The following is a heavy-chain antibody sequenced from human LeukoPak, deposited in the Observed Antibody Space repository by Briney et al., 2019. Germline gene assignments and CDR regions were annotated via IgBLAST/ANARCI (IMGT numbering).Heavy chain of an antibody. V-gene: IGHV3-30-3*01. J-gene: IGHJ4*02. CDR1: GFIFSSYA. Sequence: GGSLRLSCAASGFIFSSYAVHWVRQAPGKGLEWVAVISYDGSNKYYADSVRGRSSISRDNSKNTLYLQMNSLRAEDTAVYYCASTPTYYDFWSGSNPENYFDYWGQGTLVTVSS. CDR2: ISYDGSNK. CDR3: ASTPTYYDFWSGSNPENYFDY. D-gene: IGHD3-3*01.